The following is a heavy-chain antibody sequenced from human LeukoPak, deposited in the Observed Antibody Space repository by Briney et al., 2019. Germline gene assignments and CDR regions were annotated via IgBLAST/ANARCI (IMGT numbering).Heavy chain of an antibody. CDR3: ARDQYSSGWGYYYYYGMDV. Sequence: ASVKVSCKASGYTFTSYGISWVRQAPGQRLEWMGWISAYNGNTNYAQKLQGRVTMTTDTSTSTAYMELRSLRSDDTAVYYCARDQYSSGWGYYYYYGMDVWGQGTTVTVSS. V-gene: IGHV1-18*01. D-gene: IGHD6-19*01. CDR1: GYTFTSYG. CDR2: ISAYNGNT. J-gene: IGHJ6*02.